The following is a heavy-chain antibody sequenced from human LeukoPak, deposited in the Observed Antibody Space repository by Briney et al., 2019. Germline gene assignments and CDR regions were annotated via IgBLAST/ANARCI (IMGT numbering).Heavy chain of an antibody. V-gene: IGHV3-7*01. CDR3: ARDLYSGSYHGDY. D-gene: IGHD1-26*01. CDR2: IKQDGSEK. CDR1: GFTLSSYW. Sequence: GGSLRLSCAASGFTLSSYWMSWVRQAPGKGLEWVANIKQDGSEKYYVDSVKGRFTISRDNAKNSLYLQMDSLGAEDTAVYYCARDLYSGSYHGDYWGQGTLVTVSS. J-gene: IGHJ4*02.